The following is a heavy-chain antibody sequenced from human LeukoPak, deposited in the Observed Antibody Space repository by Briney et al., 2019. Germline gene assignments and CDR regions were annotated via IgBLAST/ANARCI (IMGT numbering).Heavy chain of an antibody. CDR2: IYPGDCDT. V-gene: IGHV5-51*01. J-gene: IGHJ4*02. CDR3: ATRGAVAGTRVY. CDR1: GYSFTSYW. Sequence: GESLKISCEGSGYSFTSYWIGWVRQMPGKGLEWMGSIYPGDCDTRYSPSFQGQVTTSADKSISTAYLQWSSLKAWDTAMYYCATRGAVAGTRVYWGQGTPVTVSS. D-gene: IGHD6-19*01.